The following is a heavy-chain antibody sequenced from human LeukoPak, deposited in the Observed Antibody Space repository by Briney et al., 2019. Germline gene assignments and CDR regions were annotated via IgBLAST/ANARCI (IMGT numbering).Heavy chain of an antibody. D-gene: IGHD3-3*01. CDR1: GGSFSGYY. Sequence: PSETLSLTCAVYGGSFSGYYWSWIRQPPGKGLEWIGSIYYSGSTYYNPSLKSRVTISVDTSKNQFSLKLSSVTAADTAVYYCARVLILEWSDAFDIWGQGTMVTVSS. CDR2: IYYSGST. CDR3: ARVLILEWSDAFDI. J-gene: IGHJ3*02. V-gene: IGHV4-34*01.